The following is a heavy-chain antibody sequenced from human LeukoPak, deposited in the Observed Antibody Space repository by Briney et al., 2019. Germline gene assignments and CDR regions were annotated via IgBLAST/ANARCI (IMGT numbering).Heavy chain of an antibody. V-gene: IGHV4-59*08. J-gene: IGHJ6*03. CDR1: GGSISSYY. CDR3: ARLLYDDFWSGPLMDV. CDR2: IYYSGST. D-gene: IGHD3-3*01. Sequence: SETLSLTCTVSGGSISSYYWSWIRQPPGKGLDWIGYIYYSGSTNYNPSLKSRVTISVDTSKNQFSLKLSSVTAADTAVYYCARLLYDDFWSGPLMDVWGKGTTVTVSS.